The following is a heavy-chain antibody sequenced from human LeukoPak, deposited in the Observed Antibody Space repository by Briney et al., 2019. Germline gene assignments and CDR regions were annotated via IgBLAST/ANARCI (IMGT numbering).Heavy chain of an antibody. J-gene: IGHJ6*03. D-gene: IGHD3-3*01. CDR1: GGSISSYY. CDR3: ASGTITIFGVVSPEHYYYYMDV. V-gene: IGHV4-4*07. Sequence: SETLSLTCTVSGGSISSYYWSWIRQPAGKGLEWIGRFYTSGSTNYNPSLKSRVTMSVDTSKNQFSLKLSPVTAADTAVYYCASGTITIFGVVSPEHYYYYMDVWGKGTTVTVSS. CDR2: FYTSGST.